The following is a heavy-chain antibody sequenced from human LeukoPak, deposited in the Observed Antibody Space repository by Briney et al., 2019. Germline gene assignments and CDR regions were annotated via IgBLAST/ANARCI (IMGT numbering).Heavy chain of an antibody. Sequence: PGGSLRLSCAASGITFSSFGMNWVRQAPGKGLEWVSYISSSSGNIYYADSVKGRFTISRDNSKNTLYLQMNSLRAEDTAVYYCARARSSYGYGDAFDIWGQGTMVTVSS. D-gene: IGHD5-18*01. CDR3: ARARSSYGYGDAFDI. J-gene: IGHJ3*02. CDR1: GITFSSFG. V-gene: IGHV3-48*01. CDR2: ISSSSGNI.